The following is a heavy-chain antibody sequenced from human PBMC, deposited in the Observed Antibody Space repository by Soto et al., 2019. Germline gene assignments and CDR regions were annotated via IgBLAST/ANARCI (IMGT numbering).Heavy chain of an antibody. CDR1: GYTFTSYA. J-gene: IGHJ6*02. V-gene: IGHV1-3*01. CDR3: ARDLGYSSSSGYYGTDV. CDR2: INAGNGNT. D-gene: IGHD6-6*01. Sequence: GASVKVSCKASGYTFTSYAMHWVRQAPGQRLEWMGWINAGNGNTKYSQRFQGRVTITRDTSASTAYMELSSLRSEDTAVYYCARDLGYSSSSGYYGTDVWGQGTTVTVSS.